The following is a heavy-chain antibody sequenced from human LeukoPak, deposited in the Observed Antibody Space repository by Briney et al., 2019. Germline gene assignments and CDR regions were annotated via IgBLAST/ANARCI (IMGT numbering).Heavy chain of an antibody. CDR3: AREAERYSWFDP. V-gene: IGHV4-59*01. CDR1: DGSISSYY. Sequence: SETLFLTCTVSDGSISSYYWSWIRQPPGQGLEWIGYIYYSGSTNYNPSLKSRVTISVDTSKNQFSLKLNSVTAADTAVYYCAREAERYSWFDPWGQGTLVTVSS. CDR2: IYYSGST. D-gene: IGHD6-13*01. J-gene: IGHJ5*02.